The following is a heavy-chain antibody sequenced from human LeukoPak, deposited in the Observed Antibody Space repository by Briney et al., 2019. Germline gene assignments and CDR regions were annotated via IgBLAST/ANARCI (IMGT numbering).Heavy chain of an antibody. CDR3: ARSGGWVTAYWYFDS. D-gene: IGHD2-21*02. Sequence: PSETLSLTCTFSGVSISTYYWSWIRQSPGKGLEWIGNIYYSVSTNYNPSLKSRVTMSVDTSENQFSLKLSSVTAADTAVYYCARSGGWVTAYWYFDSWGRGTPVTVSS. V-gene: IGHV4-59*12. CDR2: IYYSVST. CDR1: GVSISTYY. J-gene: IGHJ2*01.